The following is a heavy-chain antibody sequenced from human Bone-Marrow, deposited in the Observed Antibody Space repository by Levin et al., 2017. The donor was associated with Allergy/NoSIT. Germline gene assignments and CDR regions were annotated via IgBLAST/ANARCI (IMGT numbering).Heavy chain of an antibody. Sequence: PSETLSLTCTVSGASIENYYWNWIRQPPGKGLEWIGYIFHSGTTNYSPSLRSRIAMSVDTSKNQFSLKLYSVTAADTAVYYCARSDSGDYHTPEYFQTWGQGTLVTVSS. CDR1: GASIENYY. J-gene: IGHJ1*01. V-gene: IGHV4-59*01. D-gene: IGHD1-26*01. CDR3: ARSDSGDYHTPEYFQT. CDR2: IFHSGTT.